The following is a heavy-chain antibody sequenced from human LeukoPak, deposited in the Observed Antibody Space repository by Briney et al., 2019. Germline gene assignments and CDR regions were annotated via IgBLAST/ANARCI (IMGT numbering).Heavy chain of an antibody. D-gene: IGHD6-13*01. Sequence: SETLSLTCTVSGGSISSGDYYWSWIRQPPGKGLEWIVYIYYSGSTNYNPSLKSRVTISVDTSKNQFSLKLSSVTAADTAVYYCARDGIAAAGRGGNWFDPWGQGTLVTVSS. J-gene: IGHJ5*02. CDR2: IYYSGST. CDR1: GGSISSGDYY. V-gene: IGHV4-61*08. CDR3: ARDGIAAAGRGGNWFDP.